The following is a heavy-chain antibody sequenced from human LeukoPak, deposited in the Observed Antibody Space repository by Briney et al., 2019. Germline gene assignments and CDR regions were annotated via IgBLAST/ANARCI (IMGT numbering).Heavy chain of an antibody. Sequence: GGSLRLSCAPSGFTFDNYAMHWVRQAPGKGLVWVSRIKSDGKTNYADSVKGRFTISRENAKNTVSLQMNSLRAEDTGVYYCARAPSEIGGYYPEYFRHWGQGTLVTVSS. D-gene: IGHD3-22*01. CDR1: GFTFDNYA. V-gene: IGHV3-74*01. CDR3: ARAPSEIGGYYPEYFRH. CDR2: IKSDGKT. J-gene: IGHJ1*01.